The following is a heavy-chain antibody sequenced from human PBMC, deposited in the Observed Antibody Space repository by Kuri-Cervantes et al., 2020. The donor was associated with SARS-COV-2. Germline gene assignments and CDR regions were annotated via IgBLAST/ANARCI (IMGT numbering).Heavy chain of an antibody. CDR1: GGSISSSSYY. D-gene: IGHD2/OR15-2a*01. CDR2: INHSGST. Sequence: SETLSLTCTVSGGSISSSSYYWSWIRQPPGKGLEWIGEINHSGSTNYNPSLKSRVTISVDTSKNQFSLKLSSVTAADTAVYYCARAVKRFDYWGQGTLVTVSS. J-gene: IGHJ4*02. CDR3: ARAVKRFDY. V-gene: IGHV4-39*07.